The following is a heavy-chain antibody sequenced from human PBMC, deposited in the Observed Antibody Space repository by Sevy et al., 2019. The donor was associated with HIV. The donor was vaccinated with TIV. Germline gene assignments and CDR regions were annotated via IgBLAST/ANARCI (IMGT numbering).Heavy chain of an antibody. CDR3: ATDSVLLKGRYYDSSGYYLHY. D-gene: IGHD3-22*01. CDR1: GYIFTELS. V-gene: IGHV1-24*01. Sequence: ASVKVSCKVSGYIFTELSMHWVRQAPGKGLEWMGGFDPEDGETIYAQKFQGRVTMTEDTSTDTVYMDLSKDTAVYYCATDSVLLKGRYYDSSGYYLHYWGQGTLVTVSS. J-gene: IGHJ4*02. CDR2: FDPEDGET.